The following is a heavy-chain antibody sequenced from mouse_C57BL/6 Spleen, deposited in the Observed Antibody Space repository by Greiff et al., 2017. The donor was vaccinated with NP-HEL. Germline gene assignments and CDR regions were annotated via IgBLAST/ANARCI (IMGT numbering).Heavy chain of an antibody. CDR2: INPSNGGT. CDR1: GYTFTSYW. D-gene: IGHD4-1*01. V-gene: IGHV1-53*01. CDR3: ARGGTNWVVYYFDY. Sequence: QVQLQQPGTELVKPGASVKLSCKASGYTFTSYWMHWVKQRPGQGLKWIGNINPSNGGTNYNEKFKSKATLTVDKSSSTAYMQLSSLTSEDSAVCYCARGGTNWVVYYFDYWGQGTTLTVSS. J-gene: IGHJ2*01.